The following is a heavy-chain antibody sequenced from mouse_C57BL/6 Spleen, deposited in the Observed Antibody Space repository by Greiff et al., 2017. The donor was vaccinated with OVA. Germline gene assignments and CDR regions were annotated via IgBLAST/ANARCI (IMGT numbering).Heavy chain of an antibody. CDR3: ARPFYDYDGPYYFDY. CDR2: IDPSDSYT. CDR1: GYTFTSYW. Sequence: QVQLQQPGAELVMPGASVKLSCKASGYTFTSYWMHWVKQRPGQGLEWIGEIDPSDSYTNYNQKFKGKSTLTVDKSSSTAYMQLSSLTSEDSAVYYCARPFYDYDGPYYFDYWGQGTTLTVSS. D-gene: IGHD2-4*01. V-gene: IGHV1-69*01. J-gene: IGHJ2*01.